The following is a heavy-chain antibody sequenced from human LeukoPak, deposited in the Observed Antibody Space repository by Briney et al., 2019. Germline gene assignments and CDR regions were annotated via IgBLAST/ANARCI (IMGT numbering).Heavy chain of an antibody. CDR3: ASGRGSSGDYYDRNYYYYMDV. D-gene: IGHD3-22*01. CDR1: GGSFSGYY. J-gene: IGHJ6*03. Sequence: SETLSLTXAVYGGSFSGYYWSWIRQPPGKGLEWIGEINHSGSTNYNPSLKSRVTISVDTSKNQFSLKLSSVTAADTAVYYCASGRGSSGDYYDRNYYYYMDVWGKGTTVTVSS. CDR2: INHSGST. V-gene: IGHV4-34*01.